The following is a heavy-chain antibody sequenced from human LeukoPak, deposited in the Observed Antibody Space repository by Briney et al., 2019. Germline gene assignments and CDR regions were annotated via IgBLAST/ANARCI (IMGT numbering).Heavy chain of an antibody. Sequence: ASVKVSCKASGYTFTSYYMHWVRQAPGQGLEWMGWINTNSGGTNYAQKFQGRVTMTRDTSISTAYKELSRLRSDDTAVYYCARAYTWNPVGTFDIWGQGTMVTVSS. J-gene: IGHJ3*02. CDR2: INTNSGGT. CDR1: GYTFTSYY. CDR3: ARAYTWNPVGTFDI. D-gene: IGHD1-20*01. V-gene: IGHV1-2*02.